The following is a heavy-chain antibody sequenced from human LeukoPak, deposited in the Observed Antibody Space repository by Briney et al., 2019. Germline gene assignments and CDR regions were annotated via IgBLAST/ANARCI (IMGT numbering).Heavy chain of an antibody. D-gene: IGHD3-10*01. CDR3: AKAITMVRGVISSSLTTDDGMDV. Sequence: GRSLRLSCAASGFTFSSYGMHWVRQAPGKGLEWVAVISCDGSNKYYADSMKGRFTISRDNSKNTLYLQMNSLRAEDTAVYYCAKAITMVRGVISSSLTTDDGMDVWGQGTRSPSP. CDR2: ISCDGSNK. V-gene: IGHV3-30*18. J-gene: IGHJ6*02. CDR1: GFTFSSYG.